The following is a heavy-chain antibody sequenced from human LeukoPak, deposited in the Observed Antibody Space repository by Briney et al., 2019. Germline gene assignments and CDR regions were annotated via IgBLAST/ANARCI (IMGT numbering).Heavy chain of an antibody. Sequence: GASVKVSRRSSGYTFSTYGISWVRQAPGQGLEWMGWISVYSGNINYAHKFQDRLTVTTDSSTATAYMELRSLRSDDTAVYYCARNIRNLDYWVQGTVVTVSS. CDR1: GYTFSTYG. CDR3: ARNIRNLDY. CDR2: ISVYSGNI. J-gene: IGHJ4*02. D-gene: IGHD2/OR15-2a*01. V-gene: IGHV1-18*01.